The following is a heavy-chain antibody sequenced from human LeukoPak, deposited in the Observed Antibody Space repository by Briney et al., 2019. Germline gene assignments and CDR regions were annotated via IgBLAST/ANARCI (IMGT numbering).Heavy chain of an antibody. J-gene: IGHJ4*02. CDR1: GGSFSGHY. CDR3: ARARETVAIDS. CDR2: INHSGST. V-gene: IGHV4-34*01. D-gene: IGHD5-12*01. Sequence: PSETLSLTCAVYGGSFSGHYWTWIRQSPGKGLEWIGEINHSGSTNYNPSLKSRVTVSTDTSKNQFSLNMRSVTAADTAVYYCARARETVAIDSWGRGTLVTVSS.